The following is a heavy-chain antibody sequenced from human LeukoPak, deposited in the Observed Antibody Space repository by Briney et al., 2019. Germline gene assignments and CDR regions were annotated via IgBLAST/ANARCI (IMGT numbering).Heavy chain of an antibody. V-gene: IGHV4-38-2*02. CDR2: IYHSGST. J-gene: IGHJ3*02. CDR3: ARGPYSYDSSGAFDI. Sequence: PSETLSLTCTVSGGSISGYYWGWIRQPPGKGLEWVGSIYHSGSTYYNPSLKSRVTISVDTSKNQFSLKLNSVTAADTAVYFCARGPYSYDSSGAFDIWGQGTMVTVSS. D-gene: IGHD3-22*01. CDR1: GGSISGYY.